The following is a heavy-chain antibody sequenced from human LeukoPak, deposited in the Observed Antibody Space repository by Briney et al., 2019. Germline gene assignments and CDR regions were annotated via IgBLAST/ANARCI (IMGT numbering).Heavy chain of an antibody. CDR2: IYYSGTT. CDR3: ARMSGSYYRSYYYYGMDV. J-gene: IGHJ6*02. D-gene: IGHD1-26*01. CDR1: GGSIISYY. V-gene: IGHV4-59*01. Sequence: SETLSLTCTVSGGSIISYYWSWIPQPPGKGVEWIWYIYYSGTTNYNPSLKSRVTISVDTSKNQFSLKLSSVTAADTAAYYCARMSGSYYRSYYYYGMDVWGQGTTVTVSS.